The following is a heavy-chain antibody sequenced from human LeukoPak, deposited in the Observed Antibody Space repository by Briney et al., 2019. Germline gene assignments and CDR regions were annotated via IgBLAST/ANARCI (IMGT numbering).Heavy chain of an antibody. D-gene: IGHD6-25*01. V-gene: IGHV4-38-2*01. CDR3: ARGGSSSGFDY. CDR2: IYHSGST. Sequence: PSETLSLTCAVSGYSISSGYYWGWIRQPPGKGLEWIGSIYHSGSTYYNPSLKSRVTISVDTSKNQFSLKLSSVTAADTAVYYCARGGSSSGFDYWGQGTLITVSS. CDR1: GYSISSGYY. J-gene: IGHJ4*02.